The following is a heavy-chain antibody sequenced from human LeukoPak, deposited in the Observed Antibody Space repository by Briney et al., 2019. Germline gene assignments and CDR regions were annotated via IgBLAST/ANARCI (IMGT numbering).Heavy chain of an antibody. Sequence: PGGSLRLSCAASGFTVNSYYMSWVRQAPGKGLEWVSLIYSDGNTYYADSVKGRFTVSRDNSKNTPYLQMNSLRAEDTAVYFCARNWFSTYFDYWGQGTLVTVSS. V-gene: IGHV3-53*01. J-gene: IGHJ4*02. CDR1: GFTVNSYY. CDR2: IYSDGNT. D-gene: IGHD3-10*01. CDR3: ARNWFSTYFDY.